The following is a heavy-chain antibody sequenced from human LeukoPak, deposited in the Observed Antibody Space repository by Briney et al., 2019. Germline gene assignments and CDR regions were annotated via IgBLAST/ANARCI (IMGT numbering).Heavy chain of an antibody. CDR2: FDPEDGET. Sequence: GASVKVSCKASGGTFSSYAISWVRQAPGKGLEWMGGFDPEDGETIYAQKFQGRVTMTEDTSTDTAYMELSSLRSEDMAVYYCATGTYYYDSSGYYKNKPLHYYYYMDVWGKGTTVTISS. CDR1: GGTFSSYA. D-gene: IGHD3-22*01. CDR3: ATGTYYYDSSGYYKNKPLHYYYYMDV. V-gene: IGHV1-24*01. J-gene: IGHJ6*03.